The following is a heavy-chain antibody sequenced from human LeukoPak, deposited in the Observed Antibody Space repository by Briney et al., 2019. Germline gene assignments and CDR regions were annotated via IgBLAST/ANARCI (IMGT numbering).Heavy chain of an antibody. D-gene: IGHD3-22*01. Sequence: GGSLRLSCAGSGLSFSSYSINWVRQAPGKGLEWVSYISSSSSTLYYADSVKGRFTISRDNAKNSLYLQMNSLRAEDTAVYYCARDDSSGYYYSDYWGQGTLVTDSS. J-gene: IGHJ4*02. CDR2: ISSSSSTL. CDR1: GLSFSSYS. V-gene: IGHV3-48*01. CDR3: ARDDSSGYYYSDY.